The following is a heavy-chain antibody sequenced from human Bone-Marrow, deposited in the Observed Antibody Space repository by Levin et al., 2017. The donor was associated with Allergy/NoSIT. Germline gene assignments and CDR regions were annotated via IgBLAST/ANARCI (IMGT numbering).Heavy chain of an antibody. CDR1: GFSFRNYW. CDR3: AREGNTRLVVDAFDM. Sequence: GESLKISCAASGFSFRNYWMSWVRQAPGKGLEWVANIKGDGSERYYADSVRGRFALYRDNDKNSLNLQMNSLRGEDTAVYYCAREGNTRLVVDAFDMWGQGTMVTVSS. J-gene: IGHJ3*02. D-gene: IGHD6-19*01. CDR2: IKGDGSER. V-gene: IGHV3-7*01.